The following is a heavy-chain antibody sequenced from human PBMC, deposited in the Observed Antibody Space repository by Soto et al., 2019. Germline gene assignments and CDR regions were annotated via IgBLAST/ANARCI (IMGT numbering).Heavy chain of an antibody. D-gene: IGHD4-17*01. Sequence: SETLSLTCTVSGGSISSGDYYWSGIRQPPGKGLEWIGYIYYSGSTYYNPSLKSRVTISVDTSKNQFSLKLSSVTAADTAVYYCAISTGHYGMDVWGPGTTVTVSS. CDR1: GGSISSGDYY. CDR2: IYYSGST. CDR3: AISTGHYGMDV. J-gene: IGHJ6*02. V-gene: IGHV4-30-4*01.